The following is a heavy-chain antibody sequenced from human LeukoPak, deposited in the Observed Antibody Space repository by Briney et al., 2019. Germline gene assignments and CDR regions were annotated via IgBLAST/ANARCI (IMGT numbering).Heavy chain of an antibody. CDR3: EKGVWGGGAFDI. CDR1: GFTFDDYA. V-gene: IGHV3-9*01. Sequence: PRGSLRLSCAASGFTFDDYAMHWVRQAPGKGLEWVSGISWNSGSIGYADSVKGRFTISRDNAKNSLYLQMNSLRAEDTALYYCEKGVWGGGAFDIWGQGTMVTVSS. D-gene: IGHD3-16*01. J-gene: IGHJ3*02. CDR2: ISWNSGSI.